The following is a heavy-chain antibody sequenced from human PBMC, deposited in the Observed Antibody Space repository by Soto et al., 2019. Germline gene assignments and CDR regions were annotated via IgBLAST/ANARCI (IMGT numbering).Heavy chain of an antibody. CDR1: GNTFTSYY. Sequence: GASVKVSCKASGNTFTSYYIHWVRQAPGQGLEWMGIINPRAGSTSYAQKFQGRVTMTRDTSTSTVYMELSSLRSEDTAVYYCAREFTVTTEDYYFDYWGQGTLVTVSS. CDR2: INPRAGST. CDR3: AREFTVTTEDYYFDY. D-gene: IGHD4-17*01. J-gene: IGHJ4*02. V-gene: IGHV1-46*03.